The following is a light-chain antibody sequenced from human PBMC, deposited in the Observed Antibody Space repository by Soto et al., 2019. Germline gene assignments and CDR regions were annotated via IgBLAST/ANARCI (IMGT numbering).Light chain of an antibody. J-gene: IGKJ5*01. V-gene: IGKV4-1*01. CDR3: QQHYNTPIT. CDR2: CAS. CDR1: KSVLYSSINKNY. Sequence: DIVLTQTPDSLAVSLGERATIKCKSSKSVLYSSINKNYLSWYQQKPGQPPKLLIYCASARESGVPDRFSGSGSGTDFTLTISSLQAEDVAIYYCQQHYNTPITFGQGTRLEI.